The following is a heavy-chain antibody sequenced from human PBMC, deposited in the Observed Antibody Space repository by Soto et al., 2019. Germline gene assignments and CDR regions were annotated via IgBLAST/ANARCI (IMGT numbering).Heavy chain of an antibody. J-gene: IGHJ6*02. CDR3: ARETVGEYCTNGVCYGGSYYGMDV. D-gene: IGHD2-8*01. CDR2: IWYDGSNK. V-gene: IGHV3-33*01. Sequence: GGSLRLSCAASGFTFSSYGMHWVRQAPGKGLEWVAVIWYDGSNKYYADSVKGRFTISRDNSKNTLYLQMNSLRAEDTAVYYCARETVGEYCTNGVCYGGSYYGMDVWGQGTTVTVSS. CDR1: GFTFSSYG.